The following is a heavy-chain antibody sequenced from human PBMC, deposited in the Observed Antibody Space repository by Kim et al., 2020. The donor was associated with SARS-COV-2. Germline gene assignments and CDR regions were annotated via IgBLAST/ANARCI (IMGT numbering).Heavy chain of an antibody. Sequence: SQTLSLTFDISGDSVSSNSAAWNWIRQSPSRGLEWLGRTYYRSKWYTDYALSVKGRITNNPDTYKKQFSLQLNSVTPEDTAVYYCARDRQRAGTGVDYWGQGTLVTVS. CDR3: ARDRQRAGTGVDY. CDR1: GDSVSSNSAA. D-gene: IGHD6-19*01. CDR2: TYYRSKWYT. V-gene: IGHV6-1*01. J-gene: IGHJ4*02.